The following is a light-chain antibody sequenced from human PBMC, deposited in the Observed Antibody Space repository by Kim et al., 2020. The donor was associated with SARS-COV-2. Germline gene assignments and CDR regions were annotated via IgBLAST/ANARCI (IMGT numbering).Light chain of an antibody. V-gene: IGKV3-15*01. CDR1: QSVSSN. Sequence: EIVMTQSPATLSVSPGERATLSCRASQSVSSNLAWYKQKFGQAPRLLIYGASTRATGIPARFSGSGSGTEFTLTISSLQSEDFAVYYCQQYNNWPYTFGQGTKLEI. CDR2: GAS. CDR3: QQYNNWPYT. J-gene: IGKJ2*01.